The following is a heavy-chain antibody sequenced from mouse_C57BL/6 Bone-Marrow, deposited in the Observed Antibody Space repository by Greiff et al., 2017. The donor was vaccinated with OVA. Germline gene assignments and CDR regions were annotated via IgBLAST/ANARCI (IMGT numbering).Heavy chain of an antibody. V-gene: IGHV5-6*01. Sequence: DVQLVESGGDLVKPGGSLKLSCAASGFTFSSYGMSWVRQTPDKRLEWVATISSGGSYTYYPDSVKGRFTISRDNAKNTLYLQMSSLKSEDTAMYYCANYYGSSHQAWFAYWGQGTLVTVSA. CDR1: GFTFSSYG. D-gene: IGHD1-1*01. J-gene: IGHJ3*01. CDR3: ANYYGSSHQAWFAY. CDR2: ISSGGSYT.